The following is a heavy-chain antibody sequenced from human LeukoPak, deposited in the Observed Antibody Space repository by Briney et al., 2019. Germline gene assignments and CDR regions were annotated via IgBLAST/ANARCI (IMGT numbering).Heavy chain of an antibody. D-gene: IGHD4-4*01. CDR3: VRTTVSKEGWFDP. Sequence: KSSETLSLTCTVSGDSITNPRYYWGWIRQPPRKGLEFIGAIYYSGSTHYNPSLNRRVTMSIDASKNRFSLKVTSVTAADTAVYYCVRTTVSKEGWFDPWGQGTLVTVSS. V-gene: IGHV4-39*01. CDR1: GDSITNPRYY. CDR2: IYYSGST. J-gene: IGHJ5*02.